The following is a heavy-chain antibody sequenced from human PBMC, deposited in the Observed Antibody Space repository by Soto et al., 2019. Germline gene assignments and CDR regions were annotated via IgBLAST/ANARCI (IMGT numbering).Heavy chain of an antibody. CDR3: AKGGWPGPTVTLGAFDI. CDR1: GFTFSSYA. D-gene: IGHD4-17*01. V-gene: IGHV3-23*01. Sequence: GGSLRLSCAASGFTFSSYAMSWVRQAPGKGLEWVSAISGSGGSTYYADSVKGRFTISRDNSKNTLYLQMNSLRAEDTAVYYCAKGGWPGPTVTLGAFDIWGQGTMVTVSS. J-gene: IGHJ3*02. CDR2: ISGSGGST.